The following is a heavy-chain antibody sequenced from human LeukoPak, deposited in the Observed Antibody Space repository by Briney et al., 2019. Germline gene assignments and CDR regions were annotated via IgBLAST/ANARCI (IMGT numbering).Heavy chain of an antibody. CDR2: IIPIFGTA. CDR1: GYTFTSYD. V-gene: IGHV1-69*13. Sequence: RASVKVSCKASGYTFTSYDINWVRQATGQGLEWMGGIIPIFGTATYAQKFQGRVTITADESTSTAYMELSSLRSEDTAMYYCARDVRTTVVTLDAFDIWGQGTMVTVSS. J-gene: IGHJ3*02. CDR3: ARDVRTTVVTLDAFDI. D-gene: IGHD4-23*01.